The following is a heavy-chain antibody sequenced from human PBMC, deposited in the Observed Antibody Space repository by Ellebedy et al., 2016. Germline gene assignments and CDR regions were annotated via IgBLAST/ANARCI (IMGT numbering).Heavy chain of an antibody. Sequence: SETLSLXXTVSGFSISSSSYYWGWIRLPPGKGLEWIGNIYYSGSTYYNPSLKSRVTISVDTSENQFSLKLSSVTAADTAVYYCARADYYYYYYMDVWGTGTTVTVSS. CDR3: ARADYYYYYYMDV. V-gene: IGHV4-39*01. CDR2: IYYSGST. CDR1: GFSISSSSYY. J-gene: IGHJ6*03.